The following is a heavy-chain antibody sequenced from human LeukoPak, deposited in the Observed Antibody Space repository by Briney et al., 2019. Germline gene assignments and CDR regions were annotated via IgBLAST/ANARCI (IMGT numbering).Heavy chain of an antibody. V-gene: IGHV3-30*02. D-gene: IGHD2-21*02. CDR3: ATGRYRKTAGCLASYFHH. CDR1: GFPFSSYG. J-gene: IGHJ1*01. Sequence: GGSLRLSCAASGFPFSSYGMHWVRQAPGRGLDWVAFIRYDESNTYYADSVKGRFTISRDNAKNSLYLQMNSLRADDTAVYYCATGRYRKTAGCLASYFHHWGQGSQVTVSS. CDR2: IRYDESNT.